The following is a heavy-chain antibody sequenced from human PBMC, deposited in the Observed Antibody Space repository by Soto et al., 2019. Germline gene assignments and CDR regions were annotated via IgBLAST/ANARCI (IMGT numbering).Heavy chain of an antibody. D-gene: IGHD2-21*01. CDR2: IHYSGTT. J-gene: IGHJ6*03. V-gene: IGHV4-39*01. Sequence: SETLSLTCTVSGGSISSSNYYWGWIRQPPGKGLEWIGSIHYSGTTNYNPSLQSRVTISVDTSKNQFSLKLSSVTAADTAVYYCARLTSRQIPNNYYWYIHVWGKGSTVTVSS. CDR1: GGSISSSNYY. CDR3: ARLTSRQIPNNYYWYIHV.